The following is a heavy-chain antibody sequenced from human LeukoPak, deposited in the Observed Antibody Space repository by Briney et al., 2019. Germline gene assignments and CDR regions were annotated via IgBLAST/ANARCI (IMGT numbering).Heavy chain of an antibody. J-gene: IGHJ5*02. V-gene: IGHV3-23*01. CDR3: AKGSGINHYHWIDP. D-gene: IGHD1-14*01. CDR2: ISGGGGST. Sequence: TGGSLRLSCAASGFTFSNYAMSWVRQAPGKGLEWVSGISGGGGSTYYADSVKGRFTISRDNSKNTLYLQMDSLRAEDTALYYCAKGSGINHYHWIDPWGQGTLVTVSS. CDR1: GFTFSNYA.